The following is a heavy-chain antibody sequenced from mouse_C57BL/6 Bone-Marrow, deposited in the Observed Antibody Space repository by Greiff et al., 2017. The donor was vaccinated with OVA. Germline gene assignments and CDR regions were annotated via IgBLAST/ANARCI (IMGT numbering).Heavy chain of an antibody. CDR1: GYSITSDY. D-gene: IGHD1-1*01. V-gene: IGHV3-8*01. Sequence: EVKVVESGPGLAKPSQTLSLTCSVTGYSITSDYWNWIRKFPGNKLEYMGYISYSGSTYYNPSLKSRISITRDTSKNQYYLQLNSVTTEDTATYYCARYGGTTVVERFFDYWGQGTTLTVSS. CDR2: ISYSGST. J-gene: IGHJ2*01. CDR3: ARYGGTTVVERFFDY.